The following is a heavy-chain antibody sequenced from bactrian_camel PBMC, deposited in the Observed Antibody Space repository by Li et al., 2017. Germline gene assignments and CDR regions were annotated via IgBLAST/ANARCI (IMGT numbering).Heavy chain of an antibody. V-gene: IGHV3S1*01. CDR1: GFTFSSYW. Sequence: HVQLVESGGGLVQPGGSLRLSCAASGFTFSSYWMYWVRQAPGKGLEWVSNILNEGGSTYYADSVKGRFTISRDNAKNTLYLQMNSLKTEDTAVYYCARQLWGDCGRGTQVTVS. CDR2: ILNEGGST. J-gene: IGHJ4*01. D-gene: IGHD5*01.